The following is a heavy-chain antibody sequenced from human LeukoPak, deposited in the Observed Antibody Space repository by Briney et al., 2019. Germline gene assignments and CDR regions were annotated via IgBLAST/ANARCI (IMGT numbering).Heavy chain of an antibody. CDR1: GFSLSTSGVG. D-gene: IGHD3-3*01. V-gene: IGHV2-5*01. CDR2: IYWNDDK. CDR3: ALARDFWSGSLGGWFDP. J-gene: IGHJ5*02. Sequence: ESGPTLVKPTQTLTLTCTFSGFSLSTSGVGVGWIRQPPGKALEWLALIYWNDDKRYSPSLKSRLTITKDTSKNQVVLTMTNMDPVDTATYYCALARDFWSGSLGGWFDPWGQGTLVTVSS.